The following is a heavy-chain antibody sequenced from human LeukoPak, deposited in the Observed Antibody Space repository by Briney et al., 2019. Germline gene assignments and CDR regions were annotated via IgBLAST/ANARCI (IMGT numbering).Heavy chain of an antibody. J-gene: IGHJ4*02. CDR1: SGSISSDQSY. Sequence: SETLSLTCIVSSGSISSDQSYWGWIRQPPGKGLEWLGTIYYSGSTYINPSLKSRVTISVDTSRNQFSLKLGSVTAADTAVYYCARHGSIATGAFTYWGQGTLVTVSS. V-gene: IGHV4-39*01. D-gene: IGHD6-13*01. CDR3: ARHGSIATGAFTY. CDR2: IYYSGST.